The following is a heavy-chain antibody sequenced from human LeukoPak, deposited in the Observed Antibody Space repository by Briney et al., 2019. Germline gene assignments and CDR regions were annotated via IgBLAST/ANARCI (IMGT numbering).Heavy chain of an antibody. V-gene: IGHV3-48*03. J-gene: IGHJ4*02. CDR3: ARPESPLHGLSRYDS. D-gene: IGHD3/OR15-3a*01. CDR2: ISSSGNTI. CDR1: GFTFRSYE. Sequence: PGGSLRLSCAASGFTFRSYEMNWVRQAPGKGLEWVSYISSSGNTIYYADSVKGRFTISRDNAKDSLYLQMNSLRAEDTAVYYCARPESPLHGLSRYDSWGQGTLVTVSS.